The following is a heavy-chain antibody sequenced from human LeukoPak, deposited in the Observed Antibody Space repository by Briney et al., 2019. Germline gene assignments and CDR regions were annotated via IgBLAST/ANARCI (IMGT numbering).Heavy chain of an antibody. CDR3: AKVEIRLLWMGEDIGPYYMDV. Sequence: PGGSLRLSCAASGFTVGSNYMSWVRQAPGKGLEWVSAISGSGGSTYYADPVKGRFTISRDNSKNTLYLQMDSLRAEDTAVYYCAKVEIRLLWMGEDIGPYYMDVWGKGTTVTVSS. J-gene: IGHJ6*03. V-gene: IGHV3-23*01. CDR2: ISGSGGST. CDR1: GFTVGSNY. D-gene: IGHD3-10*01.